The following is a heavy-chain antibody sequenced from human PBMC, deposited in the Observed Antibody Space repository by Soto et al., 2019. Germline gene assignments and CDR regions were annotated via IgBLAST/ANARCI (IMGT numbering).Heavy chain of an antibody. Sequence: EVQLLESGGGLVQPGGSLRLSCAASGFTFSSYAMSWVRQAPGKGLEWVSAISGSGGSTYYGDSVKGRFTISRNNSKNTLYLQTNSLRAEDTAVYYCAKLTAPKDGYNSLTGAFDIWGQGTMVTVSS. D-gene: IGHD1-1*01. CDR3: AKLTAPKDGYNSLTGAFDI. V-gene: IGHV3-23*01. CDR1: GFTFSSYA. J-gene: IGHJ3*02. CDR2: ISGSGGST.